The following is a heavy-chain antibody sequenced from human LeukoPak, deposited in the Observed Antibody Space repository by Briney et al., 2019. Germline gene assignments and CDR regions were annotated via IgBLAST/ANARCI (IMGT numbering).Heavy chain of an antibody. Sequence: GGSLRLSCAASGNYWIHWVRQAPGKGLVWVSRIHTDGSITNYADSVKGRFSISRDNAKNTLYLQMSSLRAEDTAVYYCARDRGPRTGFMVREAYDYWGQGTLVTVSS. CDR1: GNYW. J-gene: IGHJ4*02. V-gene: IGHV3-74*01. CDR2: IHTDGSIT. D-gene: IGHD3-10*01. CDR3: ARDRGPRTGFMVREAYDY.